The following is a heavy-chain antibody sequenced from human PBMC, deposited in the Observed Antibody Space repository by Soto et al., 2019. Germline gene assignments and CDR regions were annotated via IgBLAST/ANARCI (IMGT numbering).Heavy chain of an antibody. D-gene: IGHD2-15*01. V-gene: IGHV4-4*02. J-gene: IGHJ5*02. Sequence: SETLSLTCAVSGGSISSSNWWSWVRQPPGKGLEWIGEIYHSGSTNYNPSLKSRVTISVDKSKNQFSLKLSSVTAADTAVYYCAREKSIVVVVAATPHNWFDLWGQGTLVTVSS. CDR3: AREKSIVVVVAATPHNWFDL. CDR1: GGSISSSNW. CDR2: IYHSGST.